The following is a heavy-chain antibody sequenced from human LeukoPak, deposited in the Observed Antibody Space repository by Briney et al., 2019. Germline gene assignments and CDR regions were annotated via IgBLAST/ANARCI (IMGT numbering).Heavy chain of an antibody. D-gene: IGHD5-18*01. Sequence: PGGSLRLSCAASGFTFSSYWMSWVRQAPGKGLEWVANIKQDGSEKYYVDSVKGRFTISRDNAKNSLYLQMNSLRAEDTAVYYCARDGVDTAMVRAPDYWGPGTLVTVSS. V-gene: IGHV3-7*01. J-gene: IGHJ4*02. CDR3: ARDGVDTAMVRAPDY. CDR1: GFTFSSYW. CDR2: IKQDGSEK.